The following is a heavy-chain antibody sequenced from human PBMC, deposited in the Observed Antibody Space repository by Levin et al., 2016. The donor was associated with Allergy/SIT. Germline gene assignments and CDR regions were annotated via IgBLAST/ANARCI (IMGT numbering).Heavy chain of an antibody. CDR3: ARDPSGFWYFDL. J-gene: IGHJ2*01. D-gene: IGHD3-10*01. CDR2: IYPGGST. Sequence: GGSLRLSCAASGFTVSSSYMSWVRQAPGKGLEWVSIIYPGGSTSYADSVKGRFIISRDNSKNMLYLQMNSLRAEDTAVYSCARDPSGFWYFDLWGRGTLVTVSS. V-gene: IGHV3-66*01. CDR1: GFTVSSSY.